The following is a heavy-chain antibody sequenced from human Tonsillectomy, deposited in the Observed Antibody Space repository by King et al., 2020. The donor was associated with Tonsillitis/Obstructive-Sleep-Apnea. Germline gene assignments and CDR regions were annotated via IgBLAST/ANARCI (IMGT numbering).Heavy chain of an antibody. D-gene: IGHD2-2*01. CDR3: ARTTQHDAYVLFYMDV. CDR1: GFSLSASGMC. V-gene: IGHV2-70*11. J-gene: IGHJ6*03. Sequence: VTLKESGPALVKPTQTLTLTCTFSGFSLSASGMCVSWIRQAPGRALEWLARIDWDDDKYYSTSLKTRLTISKDTSKNQVVLTMTNMDPVDTATYYCARTTQHDAYVLFYMDVWGKGTTVTVSS. CDR2: IDWDDDK.